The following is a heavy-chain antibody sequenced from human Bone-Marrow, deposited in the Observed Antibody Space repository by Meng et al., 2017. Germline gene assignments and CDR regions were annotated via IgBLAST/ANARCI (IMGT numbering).Heavy chain of an antibody. V-gene: IGHV4-34*01. Sequence: WGAGWFQPPRTPSLTWAVYGGSFGGSYCGRIRQPPGKGLKWIGEINHSGSTNYIPSLKSRFTISVDTSKNQFSLKLSPVTAADTAVYYCARRPGHSSSWHRLPEGKFDPWGQGTLVTVSS. CDR1: GGSFGGSY. CDR2: INHSGST. D-gene: IGHD6-13*01. CDR3: ARRPGHSSSWHRLPEGKFDP. J-gene: IGHJ5*02.